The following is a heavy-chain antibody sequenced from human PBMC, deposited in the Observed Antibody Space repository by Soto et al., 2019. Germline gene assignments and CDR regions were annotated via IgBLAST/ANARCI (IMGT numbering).Heavy chain of an antibody. D-gene: IGHD3-10*01. CDR3: VRQGIGVLHGLVVV. V-gene: IGHV4-59*08. CDR1: GDSISSYN. Sequence: QVQLQESAPGLVKPSETLSLTCTVSGDSISSYNLAWIRQPPGKGLEWIGYFRYSGGTSYNPSLNSRVAISADTSTKQFSLRLTSVTAADTAVYYCVRQGIGVLHGLVVVWGQGTTVTVSS. CDR2: FRYSGGT. J-gene: IGHJ6*02.